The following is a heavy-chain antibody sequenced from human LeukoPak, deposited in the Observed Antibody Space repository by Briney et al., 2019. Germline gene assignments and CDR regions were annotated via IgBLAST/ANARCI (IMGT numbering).Heavy chain of an antibody. V-gene: IGHV3-9*01. CDR2: ISWNSGSI. J-gene: IGHJ4*02. D-gene: IGHD3-10*01. Sequence: GRSLRLSCAASGFTFDDYAMHWVRQAPGKGLEWVSGISWNSGSIGYADSVKGRFTVSRDNAKNSLYLQMNSLRAEDTALYYCAKAKAGYYGSGSYGWLDYWGQGTLVTVSS. CDR3: AKAKAGYYGSGSYGWLDY. CDR1: GFTFDDYA.